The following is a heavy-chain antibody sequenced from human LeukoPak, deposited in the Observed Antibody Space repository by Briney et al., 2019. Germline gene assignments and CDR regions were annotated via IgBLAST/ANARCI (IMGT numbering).Heavy chain of an antibody. CDR3: ARKYYSDTSGFYNWFDP. J-gene: IGHJ5*02. Sequence: PSGTLSLTCAVSGGSISSSYWWSWVRQSPGMGLEWIGEIHHSGSTNYNPSLDSRVTISVDTLKNQFSLKLSSVTAAGTAVYYCARKYYSDTSGFYNWFDPWGQGTLVTVSS. V-gene: IGHV4-4*02. D-gene: IGHD3-22*01. CDR2: IHHSGST. CDR1: GGSISSSYW.